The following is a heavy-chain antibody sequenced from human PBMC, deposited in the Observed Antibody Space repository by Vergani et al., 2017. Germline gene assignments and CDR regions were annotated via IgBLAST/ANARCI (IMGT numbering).Heavy chain of an antibody. CDR1: GFTFSSYA. CDR3: ARVVKPQLGSYYFDY. Sequence: EVQLVESGGGLVQPGGSLRLSCEASGFTFSSYAMHWVRQAPGKGLEYVSAISSNGGSTYYANSVKGRFTISRDNSKNTLYLQMGSLRAEDMAVYYCARVVKPQLGSYYFDYWGQGTLVTVSS. J-gene: IGHJ4*02. V-gene: IGHV3-64*01. CDR2: ISSNGGST. D-gene: IGHD6-13*01.